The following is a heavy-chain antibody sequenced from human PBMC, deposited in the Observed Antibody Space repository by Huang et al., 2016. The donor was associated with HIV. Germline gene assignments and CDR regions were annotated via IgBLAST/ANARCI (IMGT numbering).Heavy chain of an antibody. CDR2: ITASSSMK. J-gene: IGHJ5*02. CDR3: VRENYGSGSTLHWFDP. V-gene: IGHV3-21*01. D-gene: IGHD3-10*01. Sequence: DVQLVESGGGLVKPGGSLRLSCAASGFSFDSFALHWGRQAPGKGLGWVASITASSSMKDYAVSLTGRCTVSRDNAKNSLYLQMNSLRPEDTAVYYCVRENYGSGSTLHWFDPWGQGTLVTVSS. CDR1: GFSFDSFA.